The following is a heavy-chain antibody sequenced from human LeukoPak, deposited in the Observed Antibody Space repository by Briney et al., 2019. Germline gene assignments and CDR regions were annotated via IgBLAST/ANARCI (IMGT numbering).Heavy chain of an antibody. CDR3: ARDAPYYYDSSGYYHP. CDR1: GGSISSSSYY. J-gene: IGHJ5*02. V-gene: IGHV4-39*07. Sequence: SETLSLTCTVSGGSISSSSYYWGWIRQPPGKGLEWIGSIYYSGSTYYNPSLKSRVTISVDTSKNQFSLKLSSVTAADTAVYYCARDAPYYYDSSGYYHPWGQETLVTVSS. CDR2: IYYSGST. D-gene: IGHD3-22*01.